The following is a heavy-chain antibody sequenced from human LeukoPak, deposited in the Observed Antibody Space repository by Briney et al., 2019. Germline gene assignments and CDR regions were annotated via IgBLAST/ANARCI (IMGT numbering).Heavy chain of an antibody. CDR1: GFTFSTFG. CDR2: IWNDGSKK. J-gene: IGHJ4*02. CDR3: ARDSLGGDY. Sequence: GGSLRLSCAASGFTFSTFGMHWVRRAPGKGLEWVAVIWNDGSKKFYADSVKGRFTISRDNSKNTLYLQMNSLRAEDTAVYYFARDSLGGDYWGQGTLVTVSS. V-gene: IGHV3-33*01. D-gene: IGHD3-16*01.